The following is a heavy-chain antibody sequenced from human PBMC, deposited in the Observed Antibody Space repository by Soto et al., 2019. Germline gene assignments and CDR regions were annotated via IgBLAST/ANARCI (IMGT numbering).Heavy chain of an antibody. CDR1: GFTFDDYA. D-gene: IGHD6-19*01. J-gene: IGHJ4*02. CDR3: VKGSRQQWLEGVFDY. CDR2: INWNSGST. Sequence: EVQLVESGGVLVQPGRSLRLSCAASGFTFDDYAMHWVRLVPGKGLEWVTGINWNSGSTGYADSVKGRFTISRDSAKNSLYLQMNSVRPEDTALYYCVKGSRQQWLEGVFDYWGQGTLVTVSS. V-gene: IGHV3-9*01.